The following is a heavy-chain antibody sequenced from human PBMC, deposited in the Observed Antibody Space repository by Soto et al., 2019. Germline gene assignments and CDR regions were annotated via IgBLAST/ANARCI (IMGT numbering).Heavy chain of an antibody. CDR3: ARVAGSPDY. D-gene: IGHD1-26*01. CDR2: ISAYNGNT. V-gene: IGHV1-18*04. J-gene: IGHJ4*02. Sequence: GASVKVSCKASGYMFTKYGITWVRQAPRQGLEWMGWISAYNGNTNLAQNFQGRVIMTTDTSTTTAYLELRSLRSDDTAVYYCARVAGSPDYWGQGTLVTVSS. CDR1: GYMFTKYG.